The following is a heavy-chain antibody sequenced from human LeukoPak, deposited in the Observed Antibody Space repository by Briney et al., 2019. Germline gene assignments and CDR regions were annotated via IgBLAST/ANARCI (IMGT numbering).Heavy chain of an antibody. V-gene: IGHV3-64*01. J-gene: IGHJ3*02. D-gene: IGHD6-19*01. CDR1: GFTFSSYA. CDR2: ISSNGGST. CDR3: ASFSIAVAGTRGAFDI. Sequence: GGSLRLSCAASGFTFSSYAMHWVPQAPGKGLEYVSAISSNGGSTYYANSVKGRFTISRDNSKNTLYLQMGSLRAEDMAVYYCASFSIAVAGTRGAFDIWGQGTMVTVSS.